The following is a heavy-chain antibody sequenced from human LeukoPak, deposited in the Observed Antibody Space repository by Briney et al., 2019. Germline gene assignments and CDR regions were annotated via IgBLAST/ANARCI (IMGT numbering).Heavy chain of an antibody. D-gene: IGHD2-21*01. CDR3: AKEARVIARWVGAFDI. Sequence: GGSLRLSCAAPGFTFSPYSMNWVRQAPGKGLEWVSYISHTSSTIYYADSVKGRFTISRDNAKNSLYLQMNSLRAEDTAVYFCAKEARVIARWVGAFDIWGQGTMVTVSS. CDR1: GFTFSPYS. V-gene: IGHV3-48*04. CDR2: ISHTSSTI. J-gene: IGHJ3*02.